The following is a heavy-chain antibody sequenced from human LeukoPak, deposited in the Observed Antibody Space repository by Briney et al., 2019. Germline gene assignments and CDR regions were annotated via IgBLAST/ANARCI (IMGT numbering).Heavy chain of an antibody. D-gene: IGHD4-17*01. CDR1: GGSISSGDYY. Sequence: SEALSLTCTVSGGSISSGDYYWSWIRQPPGKGLEWIGYIYYSGSTYYNPSLKSRVTISVDTSKNQFSLKLSSVTAADTAVYYCARGEKDDCGDVFDYWGQGTLVTVSS. V-gene: IGHV4-30-4*08. CDR3: ARGEKDDCGDVFDY. CDR2: IYYSGST. J-gene: IGHJ4*02.